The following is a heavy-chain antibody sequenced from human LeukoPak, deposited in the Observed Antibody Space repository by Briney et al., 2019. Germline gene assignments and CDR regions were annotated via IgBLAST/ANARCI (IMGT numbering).Heavy chain of an antibody. D-gene: IGHD1-14*01. CDR3: ENRAPKESYHMFDH. CDR2: ISYDGSNK. V-gene: IGHV3-30*18. Sequence: GRCLRLSCAASGFTFSSYGMHWVRQAPGKGLWWVAVISYDGSNKYYADSVKGPFTISRDNSKSTLYLQMHSLRAEDTAVYSCENRAPKESYHMFDHWGQGTLVTVSS. CDR1: GFTFSSYG. J-gene: IGHJ5*02.